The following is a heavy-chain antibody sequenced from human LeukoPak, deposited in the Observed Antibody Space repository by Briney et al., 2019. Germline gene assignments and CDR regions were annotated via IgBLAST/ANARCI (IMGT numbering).Heavy chain of an antibody. D-gene: IGHD3-22*01. CDR3: AREKPFYDSSGYYYPIAFDY. J-gene: IGHJ4*02. Sequence: PGGSLRLSCAASGFTFSNAWMSWVRQAPGKGLEWVSGINWNGGSTGYADSVKGRFTIARDNAKNSLYLQMNSLRAEDTALYYCAREKPFYDSSGYYYPIAFDYWGQGTLVTVSS. CDR2: INWNGGST. V-gene: IGHV3-20*04. CDR1: GFTFSNAW.